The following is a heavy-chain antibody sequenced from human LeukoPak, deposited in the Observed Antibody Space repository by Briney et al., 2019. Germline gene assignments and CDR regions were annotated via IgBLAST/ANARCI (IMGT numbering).Heavy chain of an antibody. D-gene: IGHD3-10*01. CDR2: ISYDGSNK. CDR1: GFTFSSYA. Sequence: PGGSLRLSCAASGFTFSSYAMHWVRQAPGKGLEWVAVISYDGSNKYYADSVKGRFTISRDNSKNTLYLQMNSLRAEDTAVYYCARDWRNYYGSGSYTYWGQGTLVTVSS. V-gene: IGHV3-30-3*01. J-gene: IGHJ4*02. CDR3: ARDWRNYYGSGSYTY.